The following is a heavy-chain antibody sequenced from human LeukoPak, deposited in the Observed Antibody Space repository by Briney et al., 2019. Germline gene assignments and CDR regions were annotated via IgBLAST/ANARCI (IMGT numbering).Heavy chain of an antibody. J-gene: IGHJ4*02. CDR2: IYYSGNT. CDR1: GDSISSGDYY. V-gene: IGHV4-30-4*01. Sequence: SETLSLTCSVSGDSISSGDYYWSWICQPPGKGLEWIGYIYYSGNTYYNPSLKSRLTISIDASKNQFSLKLTSVTAADTAVYFCGRGENFDDYWGQGTLVTVSS. D-gene: IGHD3-9*01. CDR3: GRGENFDDY.